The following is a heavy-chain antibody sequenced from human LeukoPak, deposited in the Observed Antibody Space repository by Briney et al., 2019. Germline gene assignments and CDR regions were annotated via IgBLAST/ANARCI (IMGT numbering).Heavy chain of an antibody. CDR2: IYYTGST. J-gene: IGHJ4*02. CDR3: ARHTALGSPLHY. Sequence: SETLSLTCTVSGGSISSSAYYWGWIRQPPGKGLEWVGSIYYTGSTYYNPSLKTRVTISVDTSKNQFSLKLSSVTAADTAVYYCARHTALGSPLHYWGQGTLVTVSS. V-gene: IGHV4-39*01. D-gene: IGHD5-18*01. CDR1: GGSISSSAYY.